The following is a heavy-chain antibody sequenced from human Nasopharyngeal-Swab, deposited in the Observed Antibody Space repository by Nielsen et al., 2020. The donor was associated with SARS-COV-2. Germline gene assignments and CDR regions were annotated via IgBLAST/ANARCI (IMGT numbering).Heavy chain of an antibody. CDR1: GYTFTSYW. V-gene: IGHV5-10-1*01. CDR3: ARHSDVMGSVY. Sequence: ESLKISCKGSGYTFTSYWINWVRQMPGRGLEWMGRIAPSDSTTAYNPSFQGHVTISVDKSISTAFLQWNSLKASDSAMYYCARHSDVMGSVYWGQGTPVTVTS. J-gene: IGHJ4*02. D-gene: IGHD3-16*01. CDR2: IAPSDSTT.